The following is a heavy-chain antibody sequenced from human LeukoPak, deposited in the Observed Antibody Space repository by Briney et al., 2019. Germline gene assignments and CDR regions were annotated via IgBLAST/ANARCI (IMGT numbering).Heavy chain of an antibody. J-gene: IGHJ4*02. CDR3: AKPLSAASGTDFHY. CDR2: ISGSGTTT. D-gene: IGHD6-13*01. Sequence: PGGSLRLSCAASGFTFRSYAMSWVRQAPGKGLDLVSAISGSGTTTYYADSVKGRFTISRDISKNTLYLQMNSLRAEDTAVYYCAKPLSAASGTDFHYWGQGTLVTVSS. V-gene: IGHV3-23*01. CDR1: GFTFRSYA.